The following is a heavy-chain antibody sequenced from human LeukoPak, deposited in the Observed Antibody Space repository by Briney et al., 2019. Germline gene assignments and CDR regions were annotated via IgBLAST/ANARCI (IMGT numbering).Heavy chain of an antibody. V-gene: IGHV3-53*01. Sequence: GGSLRLSCAASGFTVSSNYMSWVRQAPGKGLEWVSVIYSGGSTYYADSVKGRFTISRDNSKNTLYLQMNSLRAEDTAVYYCARRQRGCWSGYPPYYYYYMDVWGKGTTVTVSS. D-gene: IGHD3-3*01. J-gene: IGHJ6*03. CDR3: ARRQRGCWSGYPPYYYYYMDV. CDR1: GFTVSSNY. CDR2: IYSGGST.